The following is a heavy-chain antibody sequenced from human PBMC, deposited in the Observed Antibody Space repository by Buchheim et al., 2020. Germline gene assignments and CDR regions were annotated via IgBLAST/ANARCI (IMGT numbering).Heavy chain of an antibody. V-gene: IGHV1-8*01. Sequence: QVQLVQSGAEVKKPGASVKVSCKASGYTFTSYDINWVRQATGQGLEWMGWMNPNSGNTCYAQKFQGRVTMTRNTSIRTAYMELSSLRSEDTAVYYCARDPYCSGGSCHSPFDYWGQGTL. J-gene: IGHJ4*02. D-gene: IGHD2-15*01. CDR2: MNPNSGNT. CDR1: GYTFTSYD. CDR3: ARDPYCSGGSCHSPFDY.